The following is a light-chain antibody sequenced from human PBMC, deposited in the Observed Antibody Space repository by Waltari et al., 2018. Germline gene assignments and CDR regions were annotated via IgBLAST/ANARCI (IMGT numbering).Light chain of an antibody. J-gene: IGKJ2*03. CDR1: QGISTN. CDR3: QHGYGTPYS. CDR2: KAS. V-gene: IGKV1-NL1*01. Sequence: DIQMTQSPSSLSASVGDRVTITCQARQGISTNLSWYQQNPGKVPTLLLYKASTLQNGVPARFSGSGSGTDVTLTINSLQPEDFATYYCQHGYGTPYSFGQGTKVEIK.